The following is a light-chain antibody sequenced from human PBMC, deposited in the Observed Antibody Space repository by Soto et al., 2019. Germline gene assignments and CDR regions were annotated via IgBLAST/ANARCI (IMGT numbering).Light chain of an antibody. Sequence: DIQMTQSPSTLSASVGDRVTITCRASQSISTWLAWYQQKPGKAPKLLIYKASSLESGVPSRFSGSASGTEFTLTISSLQPDDFATYHCQQYSSYSWTFGQGTKVEI. CDR1: QSISTW. V-gene: IGKV1-5*03. CDR3: QQYSSYSWT. CDR2: KAS. J-gene: IGKJ1*01.